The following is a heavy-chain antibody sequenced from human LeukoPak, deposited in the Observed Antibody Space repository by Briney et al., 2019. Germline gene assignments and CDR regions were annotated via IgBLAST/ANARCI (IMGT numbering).Heavy chain of an antibody. CDR1: GLTFSSYS. CDR3: AREHYFYHMDA. CDR2: ISSSSSYI. J-gene: IGHJ6*03. V-gene: IGHV3-21*01. Sequence: GGSLRLSCAASGLTFSSYSMNWVRQAPGKGLEWVSSISSSSSYIYYADSVKGRFTISRDNAENSLYLQMNSLRAEDTAVYYCAREHYFYHMDAWGEGTTVTVSS.